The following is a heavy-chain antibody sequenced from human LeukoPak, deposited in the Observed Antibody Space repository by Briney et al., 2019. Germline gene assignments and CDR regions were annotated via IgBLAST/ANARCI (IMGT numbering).Heavy chain of an antibody. V-gene: IGHV1-69*04. CDR3: ARVPSPTGNRGGTGSYYNGSNPFDP. J-gene: IGHJ5*02. CDR2: IIPILGIA. CDR1: GGTFSSYA. Sequence: GASVKVSCKASGGTFSSYAISWVRQAPGQGLEWMGRIIPILGIANYAQKFQGRVTITADKSTSTAYMELSSLRSEDTAVYYCARVPSPTGNRGGTGSYYNGSNPFDPWGQGTLVTVSS. D-gene: IGHD3-10*01.